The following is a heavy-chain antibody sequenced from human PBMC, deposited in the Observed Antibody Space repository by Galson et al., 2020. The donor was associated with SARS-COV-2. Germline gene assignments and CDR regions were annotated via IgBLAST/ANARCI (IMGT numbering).Heavy chain of an antibody. CDR3: ARAHVYYDILTGYYPDAFDI. V-gene: IGHV3-72*01. Sequence: GESLKISCAASGFTFSDHYMDWVRQAPGKGLEWVGRTRNKANSYTTEYAASVKGRFTISRDDSKNSLYLQMNSLKTEDTAVYYCARAHVYYDILTGYYPDAFDIWGQGTMVTVSS. CDR2: TRNKANSYTT. D-gene: IGHD3-9*01. CDR1: GFTFSDHY. J-gene: IGHJ3*02.